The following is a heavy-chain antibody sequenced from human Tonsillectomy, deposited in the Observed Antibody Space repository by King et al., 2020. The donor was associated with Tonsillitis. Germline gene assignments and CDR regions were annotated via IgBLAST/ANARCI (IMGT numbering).Heavy chain of an antibody. CDR3: TRDRADTVTTFYY. CDR1: GFTFGDYA. CDR2: NRSKAYGGTT. J-gene: IGHJ4*02. D-gene: IGHD4-17*01. Sequence: VQLVESGGGLVQPGRSLRLSCTACGFTFGDYAMSGFRQAGEEGVEWVGVNRSKAYGGTTEYAASVKGRFTISRDDYKSIAYLQMNNLTTEDTAVYYCTRDRADTVTTFYYSGPGTLVTVSS. V-gene: IGHV3-49*03.